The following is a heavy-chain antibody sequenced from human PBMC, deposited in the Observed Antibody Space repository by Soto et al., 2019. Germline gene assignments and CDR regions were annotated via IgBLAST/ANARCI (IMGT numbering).Heavy chain of an antibody. CDR1: GFTFWGDW. J-gene: IGHJ4*02. D-gene: IGHD3-16*02. V-gene: IGHV3-7*01. Sequence: GGSLRLSCVASGFTFWGDWMSWVRQAPGKGLEWVANIKQDGSAKQYLDSVRGRFTISRDNSKNSVYLQMNSLRAEDTALYYCAKVMTTFGGILVTTRYPLDHWGQGTLVTVSS. CDR2: IKQDGSAK. CDR3: AKVMTTFGGILVTTRYPLDH.